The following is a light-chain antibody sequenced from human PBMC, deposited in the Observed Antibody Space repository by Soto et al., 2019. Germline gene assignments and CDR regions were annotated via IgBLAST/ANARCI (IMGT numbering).Light chain of an antibody. V-gene: IGLV2-11*01. J-gene: IGLJ2*01. CDR2: DVN. CDR3: CSYAGSYTVV. CDR1: SSDVGGYNY. Sequence: QSALTQPRSVSGSPGQSVTISCTGTSSDVGGYNYVSWYQQHPGKAPKLMIYDVNKRPSGAPDRFSGSKSGNTASLTISGLQAEDEADYYCCSYAGSYTVVFGGGTQLTVL.